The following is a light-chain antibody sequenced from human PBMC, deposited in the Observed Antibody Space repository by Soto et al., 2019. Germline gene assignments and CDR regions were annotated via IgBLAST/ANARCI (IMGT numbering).Light chain of an antibody. CDR1: QTISSW. J-gene: IGKJ1*01. V-gene: IGKV1-5*03. CDR2: KAS. CDR3: QHYISYSEA. Sequence: DIQMTQSPSTLSGSVGDRVTITCRASQTISSWLAWYQQKPGKAPKLLIYKASTLKSGVPSRFSGSGSGTEFTLTISSLQPDDFATYYCQHYISYSEAFGQWTKVELK.